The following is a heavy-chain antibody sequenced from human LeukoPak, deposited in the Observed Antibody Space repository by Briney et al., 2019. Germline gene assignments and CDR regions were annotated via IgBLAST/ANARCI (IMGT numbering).Heavy chain of an antibody. CDR2: IHTTGST. J-gene: IGHJ3*02. D-gene: IGHD2-2*01. CDR1: SYSISSGSY. Sequence: PSETLSLTCTVSSYSISSGSYWSWIRQPAGEGLEWIGRIHTTGSTNYNPSLKSRVTMSVDTSKNQFSLKLSSVTAADTAVYYCARCYCSSTSCYRAFDIWGQGTMVTVSS. V-gene: IGHV4-4*07. CDR3: ARCYCSSTSCYRAFDI.